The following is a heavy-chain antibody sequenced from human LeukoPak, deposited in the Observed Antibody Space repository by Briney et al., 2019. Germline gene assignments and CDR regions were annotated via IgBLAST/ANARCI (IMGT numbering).Heavy chain of an antibody. J-gene: IGHJ4*02. CDR3: ARGSSGSYGELYFDY. CDR2: IWYDGSNQ. Sequence: GGSLRLSCEVSGFTFSRFGMHWVRQAPGKGLEWVAVIWYDGSNQDYADSVKGRFTISRDNSKNTLYLQVSSLRAEDTAVYYCARGSSGSYGELYFDYWGQGTLVTVSS. CDR1: GFTFSRFG. D-gene: IGHD1-26*01. V-gene: IGHV3-33*01.